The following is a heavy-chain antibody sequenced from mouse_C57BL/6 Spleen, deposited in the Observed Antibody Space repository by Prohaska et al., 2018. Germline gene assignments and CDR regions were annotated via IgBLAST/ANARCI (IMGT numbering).Heavy chain of an antibody. CDR2: INPNNGGT. J-gene: IGHJ4*01. V-gene: IGHV1-26*01. CDR1: GYTFTDYY. D-gene: IGHD3-2*02. Sequence: GASVKISCKASGYTFTDYYMNWVKQSHGKSLEWIGDINPNNGGTSYNQKFKGKATLTVDKSSSTAYMELRSLTSEDSAVYYCARRGRQLRVLDYWGQGTSVTVSS. CDR3: ARRGRQLRVLDY.